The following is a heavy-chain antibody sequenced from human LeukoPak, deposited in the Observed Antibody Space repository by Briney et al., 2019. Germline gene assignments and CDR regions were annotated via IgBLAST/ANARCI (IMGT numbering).Heavy chain of an antibody. CDR2: INSNSGGT. J-gene: IGHJ4*02. CDR1: GYTFIHYF. CDR3: ARDFSSTSNWELDY. V-gene: IGHV1-2*06. D-gene: IGHD7-27*01. Sequence: ASVKVSCKASGYTFIHYFIHWVRQAPGHGLEWMGRINSNSGGTEYTQKFQGRVTMTRDTSITTVYMELSSLTSDDTAVYYCARDFSSTSNWELDYWGQGTLVTVSS.